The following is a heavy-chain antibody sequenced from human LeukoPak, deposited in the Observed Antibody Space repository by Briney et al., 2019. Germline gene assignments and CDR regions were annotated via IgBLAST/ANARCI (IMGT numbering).Heavy chain of an antibody. CDR1: GGSVSSGSYY. J-gene: IGHJ4*02. CDR2: IYYSGST. D-gene: IGHD6-13*01. CDR3: ARASSSWYLFAPDY. V-gene: IGHV4-61*01. Sequence: PSETLSLTCTVSGGSVSSGSYYWSWIRQPPGKGLEWIGYIYYSGSTNYNPSLKSRVTISVDTSKNQFPLKLSSVTAADTAVYYCARASSSWYLFAPDYWGQGTLVTVSS.